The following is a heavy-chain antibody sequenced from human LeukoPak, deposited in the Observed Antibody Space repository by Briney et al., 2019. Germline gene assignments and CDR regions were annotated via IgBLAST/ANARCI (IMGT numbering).Heavy chain of an antibody. D-gene: IGHD3-22*01. CDR3: AKTTMNVVPD. CDR1: GFTVSANY. V-gene: IGHV3-53*01. J-gene: IGHJ4*02. CDR2: IYSGGST. Sequence: GGSLRLSCAASGFTVSANYMSWVRQAPGKGLEWVSLIYSGGSTYYADSVKGRFTISRDNSKNTLYLQMNSLRAEDTAVYYCAKTTMNVVPDWGQGTLVTVSS.